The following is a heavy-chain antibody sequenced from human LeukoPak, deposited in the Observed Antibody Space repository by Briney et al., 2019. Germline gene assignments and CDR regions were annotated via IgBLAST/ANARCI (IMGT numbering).Heavy chain of an antibody. CDR2: IIPIFGTA. D-gene: IGHD2/OR15-2a*01. CDR1: GGTFSSYA. J-gene: IGHJ4*02. Sequence: SVKVSCKASGGTFSSYAISWVRQAPGQGLEWMGRIIPIFGTANYAQKFQGRVTITTDESTSTAYMELSSLRSEDTAVYYCARDLIARGYFDYWGQGTLVTVSS. V-gene: IGHV1-69*05. CDR3: ARDLIARGYFDY.